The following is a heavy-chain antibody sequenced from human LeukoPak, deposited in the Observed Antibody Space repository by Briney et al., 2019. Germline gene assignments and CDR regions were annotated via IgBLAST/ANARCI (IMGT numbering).Heavy chain of an antibody. CDR3: ARDLAEGYYDSSGKSV. CDR2: IIPIFGTA. V-gene: IGHV1-69*13. J-gene: IGHJ4*02. Sequence: SVKVSCKATGGTFSSYAISWVRQDPGQGLEWMGGIIPIFGTANYAQKFQGRVTITADESTSTAYMELSSLRSEDTAVYYCARDLAEGYYDSSGKSVWGQGTLVTVSS. CDR1: GGTFSSYA. D-gene: IGHD3-22*01.